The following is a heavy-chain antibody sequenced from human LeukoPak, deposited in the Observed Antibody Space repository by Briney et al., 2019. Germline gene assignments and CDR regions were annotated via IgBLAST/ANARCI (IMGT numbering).Heavy chain of an antibody. V-gene: IGHV3-30*18. D-gene: IGHD3-22*01. CDR2: ISYDGSNK. CDR3: AKDHSTIYYYDSSGYPFDY. Sequence: PGVSLTLSCAASGFTFSSYDMHWVRQAPGKGLVWVAVISYDGSNKYYADSVKGRFTISRDNFKNTLYLQMNSLRAEDTAVYYCAKDHSTIYYYDSSGYPFDYWGQGTLVTVSS. J-gene: IGHJ4*02. CDR1: GFTFSSYD.